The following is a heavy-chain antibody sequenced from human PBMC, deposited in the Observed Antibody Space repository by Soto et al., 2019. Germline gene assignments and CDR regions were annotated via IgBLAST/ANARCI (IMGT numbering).Heavy chain of an antibody. V-gene: IGHV4-61*08. D-gene: IGHD4-17*01. CDR1: GGSVSNTAYS. J-gene: IGHJ4*02. Sequence: SETLSLTCAVSGGSVSNTAYSWTWIRQPPGKGLEWIGYIYYSGSTNYNPSLKSRVTMSVDTSKNQFSLKLSSVTAADTAVYYCAREHYGNFDYWGQGTLVTVSS. CDR3: AREHYGNFDY. CDR2: IYYSGST.